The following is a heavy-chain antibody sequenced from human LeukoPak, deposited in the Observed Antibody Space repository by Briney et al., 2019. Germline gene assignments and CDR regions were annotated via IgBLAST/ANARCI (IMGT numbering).Heavy chain of an antibody. D-gene: IGHD1-26*01. Sequence: ASVKVSCKASGYTFTGYYMHWVRQAPGQGLEWMGWINPNSGGTNYAQKFQGRVTMTRDTSISTAYMELSKLRSDDTAVYYCARVVGATLPFDYWGQGTLVTVSS. V-gene: IGHV1-2*02. J-gene: IGHJ4*02. CDR3: ARVVGATLPFDY. CDR1: GYTFTGYY. CDR2: INPNSGGT.